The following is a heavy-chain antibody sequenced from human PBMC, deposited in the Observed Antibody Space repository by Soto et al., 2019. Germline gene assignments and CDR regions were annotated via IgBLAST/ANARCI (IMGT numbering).Heavy chain of an antibody. V-gene: IGHV1-2*04. Sequence: QVRLVQSGAEVKKPGASVKVSCKASGYTFTGYYMHWVRQAPGQGLEWMGWINPNSGGTNYAQKFQGWVTMTRDTSISTAYMALSRLRSDDTAVYYCAILGGERGYCSGGSCPFDYWGQGTLVTVSS. CDR2: INPNSGGT. J-gene: IGHJ4*02. CDR3: AILGGERGYCSGGSCPFDY. D-gene: IGHD2-15*01. CDR1: GYTFTGYY.